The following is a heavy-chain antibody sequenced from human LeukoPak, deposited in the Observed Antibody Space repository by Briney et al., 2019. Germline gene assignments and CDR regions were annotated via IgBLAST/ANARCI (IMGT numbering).Heavy chain of an antibody. CDR3: ARGVGAFDY. V-gene: IGHV4-61*02. CDR1: GGSISSGSYY. D-gene: IGHD1-26*01. CDR2: IYTSGST. J-gene: IGHJ4*02. Sequence: SETLSLTCTVSGGSISSGSYYWSWIRQPAGKGLEWIGRIYTSGSTNYNPSLKSRVTISVDTSKNQFSLKLSSVTAADTAVYYCARGVGAFDYWGQGTLVTVSS.